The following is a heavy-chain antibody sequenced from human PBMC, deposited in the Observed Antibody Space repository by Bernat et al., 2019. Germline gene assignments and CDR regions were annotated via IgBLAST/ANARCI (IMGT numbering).Heavy chain of an antibody. CDR3: ARSYYDSSGSQKGPNNYCYGMDV. CDR2: INPNSGGT. V-gene: IGHV1-2*04. J-gene: IGHJ6*02. CDR1: GYTFTGYH. D-gene: IGHD3-22*01. Sequence: QVQLVQSGAEVKKPGASVKVSCKASGYTFTGYHMHWVRQAPGQALEWMGWINPNSGGTNYAQKFQGWVTMTRDTSNSTAYMGLSRLRSDDTAVYYCARSYYDSSGSQKGPNNYCYGMDVWGRGATVTVSS.